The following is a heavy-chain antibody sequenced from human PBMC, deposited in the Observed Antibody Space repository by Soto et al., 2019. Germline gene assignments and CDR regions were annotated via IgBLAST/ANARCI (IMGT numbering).Heavy chain of an antibody. CDR2: VNPIVSMS. CDR3: ASSYGSGYRAFDY. D-gene: IGHD3-10*01. V-gene: IGHV1-69*02. Sequence: QVQLVQSGAEVKRPGSSVKVSCKASGDTFNFYSINWVRQAPGLGLEWMGRVNPIVSMSNYAQKFQGRVTMSAHKSTSTAYMGLSSRRSEDTAIYYCASSYGSGYRAFDYWGQGALVTVSS. CDR1: GDTFNFYS. J-gene: IGHJ4*02.